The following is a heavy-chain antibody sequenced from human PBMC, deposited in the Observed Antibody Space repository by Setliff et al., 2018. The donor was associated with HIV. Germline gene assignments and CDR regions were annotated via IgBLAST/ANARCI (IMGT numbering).Heavy chain of an antibody. J-gene: IGHJ4*02. Sequence: VGSLRLSCAASGFTFSSYAMSWVRQAPGKGLEWVSGISGSGGSTYYADSVKGRFTVSRDNSKNTLYLQMNSLRAEDTAVYYCAKDRGSGWYGDYFDYWGQGTLVTVSS. CDR1: GFTFSSYA. CDR2: ISGSGGST. V-gene: IGHV3-23*01. CDR3: AKDRGSGWYGDYFDY. D-gene: IGHD6-19*01.